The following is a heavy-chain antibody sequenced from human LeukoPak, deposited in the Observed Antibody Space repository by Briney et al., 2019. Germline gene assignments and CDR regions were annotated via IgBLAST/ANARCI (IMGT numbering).Heavy chain of an antibody. V-gene: IGHV3-21*06. J-gene: IGHJ5*02. Sequence: PGGSLRLSCAASGFTFSSYDMNWVRQAPGKGLEWVSSISSTSNYINYADSVKGRFTISRDNAKSSLYLQMNSLRVEDTAVYYCAKTLFGAYNWFDPWGQGARVTVSS. CDR1: GFTFSSYD. CDR3: AKTLFGAYNWFDP. D-gene: IGHD3-3*01. CDR2: ISSTSNYI.